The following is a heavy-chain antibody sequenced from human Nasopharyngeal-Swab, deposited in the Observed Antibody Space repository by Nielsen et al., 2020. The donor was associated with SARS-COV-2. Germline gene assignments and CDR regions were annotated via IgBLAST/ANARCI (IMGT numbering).Heavy chain of an antibody. J-gene: IGHJ4*02. CDR3: ARDKSSTVTTFDY. D-gene: IGHD4-17*01. CDR2: ITWNGGSI. Sequence: GGSLGLSCAASGFIFDDYAMNWVRQAPGKGLEWVSGITWNGGSIGYAESVKGRFTISRDSAKNSLYLQMNSLRAEDTALYYCARDKSSTVTTFDYWGQGTLVTVPQ. V-gene: IGHV3-20*04. CDR1: GFIFDDYA.